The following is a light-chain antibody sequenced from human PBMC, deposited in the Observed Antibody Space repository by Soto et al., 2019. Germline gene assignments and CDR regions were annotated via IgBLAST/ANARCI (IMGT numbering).Light chain of an antibody. V-gene: IGLV1-51*01. CDR2: DDN. J-gene: IGLJ1*01. CDR1: SSNIGGNS. Sequence: QSVLTQPPSVSAARGQKVTISWSGSSSNIGGNSVSWYQQLPGTAPKLLIYDDNKRPSGIPDRFSGSKAGTSATLGITGFQTGDEADYYCGSWDSSLSAYVFGTGPKVTVL. CDR3: GSWDSSLSAYV.